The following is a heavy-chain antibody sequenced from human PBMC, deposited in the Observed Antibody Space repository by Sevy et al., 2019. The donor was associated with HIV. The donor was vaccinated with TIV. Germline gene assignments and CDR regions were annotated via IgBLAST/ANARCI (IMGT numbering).Heavy chain of an antibody. J-gene: IGHJ4*02. CDR1: GYTFRSYG. D-gene: IGHD2-2*01. CDR2: ISPYTGDT. CDR3: ARDKPQGVVVLPGAMWGGVDY. V-gene: IGHV1-18*01. Sequence: ASVKVSCRASGYTFRSYGISWVRQAPGQGLEWMGWISPYTGDTDFAQKVQGRVSMTSDTYTSTAYMEVRSLRSDDTAVYYWARDKPQGVVVLPGAMWGGVDYWGQGTLVTVSS.